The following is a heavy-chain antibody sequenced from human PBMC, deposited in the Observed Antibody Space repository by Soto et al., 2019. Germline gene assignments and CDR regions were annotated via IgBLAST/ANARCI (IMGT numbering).Heavy chain of an antibody. CDR1: GYPVTAYY. V-gene: IGHV1-2*02. D-gene: IGHD3-3*01. CDR2: INPATGAA. Sequence: QLHLVQSGAVVKKPGASVTVSCSASGYPVTAYYMHWVRQAPGRGLEWMGGINPATGAAKYTQTFQGRVTTTRDTSTSTVFMELSGLTSEDTAVFYCARGGGVGVAGSAAFDMWGQGTLVTASS. CDR3: ARGGGVGVAGSAAFDM. J-gene: IGHJ3*02.